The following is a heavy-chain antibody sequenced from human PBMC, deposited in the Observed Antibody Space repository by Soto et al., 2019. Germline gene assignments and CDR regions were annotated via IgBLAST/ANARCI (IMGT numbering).Heavy chain of an antibody. D-gene: IGHD6-19*01. CDR1: GYSFTSYW. V-gene: IGHV5-51*01. Sequence: PGESLKISCKGSGYSFTSYWIGWVRQMPGKGLEWMGIIYPGDSDTRYSPSFQGQVTISADKSISTAYLQWSSLKASDTAMYYCARRTGSGWRYYYYGMDVWGQGTTVTVSS. CDR2: IYPGDSDT. CDR3: ARRTGSGWRYYYYGMDV. J-gene: IGHJ6*02.